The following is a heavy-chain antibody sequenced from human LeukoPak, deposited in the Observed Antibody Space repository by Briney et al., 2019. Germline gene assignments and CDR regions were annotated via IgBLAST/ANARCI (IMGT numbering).Heavy chain of an antibody. V-gene: IGHV3-30*02. Sequence: GGSLRLSCAASGFTFSSYGMHWVRQAPGKGLEWVAFIRYDGSNKYYADSVKGRFTTSRDNSKNTLYLQMNSLRAEDTAVYYCAREWELHNWFDPWGQGTLVTVSS. CDR1: GFTFSSYG. J-gene: IGHJ5*02. CDR3: AREWELHNWFDP. CDR2: IRYDGSNK. D-gene: IGHD1-26*01.